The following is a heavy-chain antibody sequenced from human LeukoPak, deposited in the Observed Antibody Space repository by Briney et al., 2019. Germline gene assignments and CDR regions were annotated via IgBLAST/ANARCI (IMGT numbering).Heavy chain of an antibody. CDR1: GGSFSTYY. CDR2: FYYSGST. V-gene: IGHV4-59*01. CDR3: ARGQGGNYYLNYFDY. Sequence: SETLSLTCAVTGGSFSTYYWSWIRQPPGKGLEWIGHFYYSGSTNYNPSLKSRVTISVDTSRNQFSLKLTSVTAADTAVYYCARGQGGNYYLNYFDYWGQGALVTVSS. D-gene: IGHD1-26*01. J-gene: IGHJ4*02.